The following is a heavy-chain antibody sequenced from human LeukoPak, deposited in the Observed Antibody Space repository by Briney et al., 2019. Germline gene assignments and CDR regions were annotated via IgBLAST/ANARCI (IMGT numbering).Heavy chain of an antibody. CDR1: GITFNNAW. V-gene: IGHV3-15*01. J-gene: IGHJ6*03. Sequence: GGSLRLSCSASGITFNNAWMTWVRQAPGKGLDWVGHIKSKTDGETTDFAAPVKDRFTISRDDSKNTLYLQMNSLKTEDTAVYYCTSMVRGPMDVWGKGTTVTISS. D-gene: IGHD3-10*01. CDR2: IKSKTDGETT. CDR3: TSMVRGPMDV.